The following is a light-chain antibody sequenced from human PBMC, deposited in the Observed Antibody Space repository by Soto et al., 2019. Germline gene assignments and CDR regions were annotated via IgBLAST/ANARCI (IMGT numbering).Light chain of an antibody. CDR2: DAS. J-gene: IGKJ2*01. V-gene: IGKV1-5*01. CDR1: QDIRF. Sequence: DIQMTQSPSTLSASVGDRVTISCRASQDIRFLAWYQHKPGKAPKLLIYDASTLQTGVPSRFRGSGFGTEFTLTISGLQPDDFATDYCQQHDDYSHATFGQGTKVELK. CDR3: QQHDDYSHAT.